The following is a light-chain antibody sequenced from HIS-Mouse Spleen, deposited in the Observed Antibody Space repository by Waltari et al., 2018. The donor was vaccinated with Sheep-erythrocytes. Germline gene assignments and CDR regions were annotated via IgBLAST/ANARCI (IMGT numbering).Light chain of an antibody. CDR2: QDS. CDR1: SLPKQY. Sequence: YELTQPPSVAVSPGQTARITCSGDSLPKQYAYWYQQKPGQSPVLVIYQDSKRPSGIPERFSGSNSGNTATLTISGTQAMDEADYYCQAWDISTYVFGTGTKVTVL. J-gene: IGLJ1*01. V-gene: IGLV3-1*01. CDR3: QAWDISTYV.